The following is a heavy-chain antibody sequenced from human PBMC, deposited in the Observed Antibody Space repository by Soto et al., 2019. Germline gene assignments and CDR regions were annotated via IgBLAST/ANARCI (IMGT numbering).Heavy chain of an antibody. V-gene: IGHV3-30-3*01. J-gene: IGHJ6*02. Sequence: GGSLRLSCAASGFTFSSYAMHWVRQAPGKGLEWVAVISYDGSNKYYADSVKGRFTISRDNSKNTLYLQMNSLRAEDTAVYYCARAIADRYYYGMDVWGQGTTVTVSS. CDR3: ARAIADRYYYGMDV. D-gene: IGHD6-13*01. CDR1: GFTFSSYA. CDR2: ISYDGSNK.